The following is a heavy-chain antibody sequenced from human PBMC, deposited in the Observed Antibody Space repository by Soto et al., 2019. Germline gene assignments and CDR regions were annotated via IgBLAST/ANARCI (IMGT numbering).Heavy chain of an antibody. CDR2: ISTSSSYT. CDR1: GFTFSDYY. CDR3: ARVSNRPARAVDF. V-gene: IGHV3-11*05. D-gene: IGHD3-3*02. J-gene: IGHJ4*02. Sequence: GESLRLSSAASGFTFSDYYMTWIRQAPGKGLEWVSYISTSSSYTNYADSVRGRFTISRDNAKNSLYLQMNSLRAEDPAVYYCARVSNRPARAVDFWGKGPLLTLS.